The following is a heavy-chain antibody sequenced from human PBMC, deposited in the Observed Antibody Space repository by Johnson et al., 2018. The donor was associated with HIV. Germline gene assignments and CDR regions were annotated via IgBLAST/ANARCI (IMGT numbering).Heavy chain of an antibody. CDR1: GFT. J-gene: IGHJ3*02. Sequence: QVQLVESGGGVVQPGRSLRLSCTTSGFTWVRQAPGKGLEWVAVIWCDGCNKYYADSVKGRFTISRDNSKNTLNLQMNGLRAEDTAVYHCARDRASSSTSDAFDIWGQGTMVTVSS. D-gene: IGHD6-6*01. CDR3: ARDRASSSTSDAFDI. CDR2: IWCDGCNK. V-gene: IGHV3-30*19.